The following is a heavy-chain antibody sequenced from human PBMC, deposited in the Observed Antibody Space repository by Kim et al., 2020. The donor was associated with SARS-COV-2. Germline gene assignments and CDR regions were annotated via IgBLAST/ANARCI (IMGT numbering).Heavy chain of an antibody. V-gene: IGHV3-15*01. Sequence: GGSLRLSCAASGFTFSNAWMSWVRQAPGKGLEWVGRIKSKTDGGTTDYAAPVKGRFTISRDDSKNTLYLQMNSLKTEDTAVYYCTTDHSSSWFLIVEEGFYYYGMDVWGQGTTVTVSS. J-gene: IGHJ6*02. D-gene: IGHD6-13*01. CDR1: GFTFSNAW. CDR2: IKSKTDGGTT. CDR3: TTDHSSSWFLIVEEGFYYYGMDV.